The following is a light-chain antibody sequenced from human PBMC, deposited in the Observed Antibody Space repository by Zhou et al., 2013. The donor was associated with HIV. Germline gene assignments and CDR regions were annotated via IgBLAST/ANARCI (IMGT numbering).Light chain of an antibody. CDR2: QAS. CDR3: QQYSVNSRT. CDR1: QSISTW. Sequence: DIQMTQSPSTLSASVGDRVTITCRASQSISTWLAWFQQKPGKAPKLLIYQASTLHGGVPSRFSGSGSGTDFTLTISSLQPDDFATYYCQQYSVNSRTFGQGTKVEIK. J-gene: IGKJ1*01. V-gene: IGKV1-5*03.